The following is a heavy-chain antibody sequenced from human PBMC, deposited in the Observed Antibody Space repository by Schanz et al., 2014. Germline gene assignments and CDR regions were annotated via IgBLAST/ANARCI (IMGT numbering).Heavy chain of an antibody. V-gene: IGHV3-53*01. CDR2: NSAGTT. D-gene: IGHD5-18*01. CDR3: ARGRGYRIGQ. J-gene: IGHJ4*02. Sequence: EVQLVESGGGLIQPGGSLRLSCVVSGFSVSNTYMHWVRQPPGKGLEWVSVNSAGTTYYADSVKGRFTFSRDSSKNTVYLQMDSLRADDTSVYYCARGRGYRIGQWGQGILVTVSS. CDR1: GFSVSNTY.